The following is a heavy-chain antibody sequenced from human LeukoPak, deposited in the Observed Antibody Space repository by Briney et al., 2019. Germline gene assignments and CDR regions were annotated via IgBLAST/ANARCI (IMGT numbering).Heavy chain of an antibody. CDR3: ASPGSDSAW. CDR2: ISNHGGCT. V-gene: IGHV3-64D*08. Sequence: GGSLRLSCSASGFTFSTYAMHWVRQAPGKGLEFVSAISNHGGCTYYADSVKGRFTISRDNSKNTLYLQMNSLRSEDTAVYYCASPGSDSAWWGQGTLVTVSS. CDR1: GFTFSTYA. D-gene: IGHD3-10*01. J-gene: IGHJ4*02.